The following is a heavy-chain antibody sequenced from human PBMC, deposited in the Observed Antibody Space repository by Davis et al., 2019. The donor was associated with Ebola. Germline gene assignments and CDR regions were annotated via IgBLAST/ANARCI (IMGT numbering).Heavy chain of an antibody. CDR1: GFTFSSYG. J-gene: IGHJ6*02. V-gene: IGHV3-7*01. D-gene: IGHD2-2*01. Sequence: GGSLRLSCAASGFTFSSYGMHWVRQAPGKGLEWVANIKQDGSEKYYVDSVKGRFTISRDNSKNTLYLQMNSLRAEDTAVYYCAKGRTSCCDGMDVWGQGTTVTVSS. CDR2: IKQDGSEK. CDR3: AKGRTSCCDGMDV.